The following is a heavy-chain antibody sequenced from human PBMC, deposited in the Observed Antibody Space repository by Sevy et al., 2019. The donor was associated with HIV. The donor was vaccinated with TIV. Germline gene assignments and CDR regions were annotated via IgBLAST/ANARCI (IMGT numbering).Heavy chain of an antibody. CDR2: IWYDGSNK. CDR1: GFSFSSYG. D-gene: IGHD6-19*01. CDR3: ARARAGTYAYYYGMDV. V-gene: IGHV3-33*01. J-gene: IGHJ6*02. Sequence: GGSLRLSCAASGFSFSSYGMHWVRQAPGKGLEWVAVIWYDGSNKYYADSVKGRFTISRDNSKNTLYLLMNSLRGEDTAVYYCARARAGTYAYYYGMDVWGQGTTVTVSS.